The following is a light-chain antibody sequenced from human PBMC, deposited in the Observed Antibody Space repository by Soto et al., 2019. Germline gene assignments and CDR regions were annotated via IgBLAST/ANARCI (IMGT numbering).Light chain of an antibody. CDR3: QQRSNWPPFT. CDR1: QSVSSN. J-gene: IGKJ5*01. CDR2: GAS. V-gene: IGKV3D-20*02. Sequence: EMVMTQSASTLSVSAGERATLSWRASQSVSSNLAWYQQKPGQGPRLLIYGASSRATGTPDRFSGSGSGTDFTLTINRLEPEDFAVYYCQQRSNWPPFTFGQGTRLEIK.